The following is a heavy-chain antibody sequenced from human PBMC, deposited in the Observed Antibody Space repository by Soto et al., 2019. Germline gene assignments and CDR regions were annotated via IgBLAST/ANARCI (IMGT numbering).Heavy chain of an antibody. CDR3: ARYFHTYSGPPI. Sequence: SETLSLTCVVSGYVITSGYYWGWIRQPPGKGLEWIGTVDHSGSTYYDPSLQGRVTISIDTSKNQFSLKLTSVTAADTALYYCARYFHTYSGPPIWGQGTLVTVPS. CDR1: GYVITSGYY. CDR2: VDHSGST. D-gene: IGHD1-26*01. V-gene: IGHV4-38-2*01. J-gene: IGHJ4*02.